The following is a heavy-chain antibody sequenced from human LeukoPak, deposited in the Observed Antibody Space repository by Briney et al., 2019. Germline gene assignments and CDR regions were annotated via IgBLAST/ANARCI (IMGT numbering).Heavy chain of an antibody. CDR3: TTARVGY. D-gene: IGHD2-2*01. CDR1: GFTFTDAW. CDR2: IKNEIDGGTT. Sequence: PGGSLGLSCAASGFTFTDAWMSWVRQAPGKGLEWVARIKNEIDGGTTDYAAPVRGRFAISRDDSKNTLYLQMTSLKTDDTAVYYCTTARVGYWGQGTLVTVSS. J-gene: IGHJ4*02. V-gene: IGHV3-15*01.